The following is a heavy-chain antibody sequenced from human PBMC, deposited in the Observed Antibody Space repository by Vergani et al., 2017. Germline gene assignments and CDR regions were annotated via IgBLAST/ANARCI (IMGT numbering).Heavy chain of an antibody. CDR3: ATLEYSSPIDI. Sequence: QVQLVQSGAEVKKPGASVKVSCKASGYTFTGYYMHWVRQAPGQGLEWMGWINPNSGGTNYEQKFQGRVTMTRDTSISTAYMELSRLRSDDTAVYYCATLEYSSPIDIWGQGTMVTVSS. V-gene: IGHV1-2*02. CDR2: INPNSGGT. D-gene: IGHD6-6*01. CDR1: GYTFTGYY. J-gene: IGHJ3*02.